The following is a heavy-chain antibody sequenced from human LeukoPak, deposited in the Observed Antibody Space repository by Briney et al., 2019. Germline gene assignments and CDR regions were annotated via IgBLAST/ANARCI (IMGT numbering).Heavy chain of an antibody. CDR2: MNPKSGNT. CDR3: VRASLLRGLLGYYFDS. J-gene: IGHJ4*02. CDR1: GYSFSSHD. Sequence: ASVKVSCKASGYSFSSHDINWVRQATGQGLEWMGWMNPKSGNTDHAKKFQGRVTMSRNTSISVAYLELSSLRSEDTAVYFCVRASLLRGLLGYYFDSWGQGTPVTVFS. D-gene: IGHD3-16*02. V-gene: IGHV1-8*01.